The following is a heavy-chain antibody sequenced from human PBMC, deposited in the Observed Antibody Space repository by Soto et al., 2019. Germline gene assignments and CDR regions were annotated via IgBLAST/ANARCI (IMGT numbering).Heavy chain of an antibody. CDR1: GFTFSSSW. V-gene: IGHV3-7*02. CDR2: IKRDGSEN. Sequence: HPGGSLRLSCAASGFTFSSSWMAWVRQAPGKGLEWVANIKRDGSENYYVDSVKGRFTISRDNARNSLYLQMNSLRAEDTAVYYCAKGGLRGGYFDSWGQGSPVTVSS. J-gene: IGHJ4*02. CDR3: AKGGLRGGYFDS. D-gene: IGHD3-16*01.